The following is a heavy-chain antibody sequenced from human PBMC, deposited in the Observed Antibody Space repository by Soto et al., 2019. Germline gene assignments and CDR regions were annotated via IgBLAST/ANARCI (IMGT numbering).Heavy chain of an antibody. CDR1: GGTFSTFG. D-gene: IGHD4-17*01. J-gene: IGHJ4*02. CDR3: AKSAPMDAGDKYYYDF. Sequence: QVQLVQSGTEVKKTGSSVKVSCKASGGTFSTFGISWVRQAPGQGLEWMGGIIPFFGTARYSQQFEDRITITADESTNTVYMDLRSLTSEDTAIYYCAKSAPMDAGDKYYYDFWGQGALVTVSS. V-gene: IGHV1-69*01. CDR2: IIPFFGTA.